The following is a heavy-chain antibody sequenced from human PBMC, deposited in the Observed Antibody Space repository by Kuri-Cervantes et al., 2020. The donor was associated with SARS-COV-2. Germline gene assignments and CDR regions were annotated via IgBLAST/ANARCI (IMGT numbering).Heavy chain of an antibody. J-gene: IGHJ4*02. CDR2: INHSGST. D-gene: IGHD2-2*01. CDR1: GGSFSGYY. Sequence: SETLSLTCAVYGGSFSGYYWSWIRQPPGKGLEWIGEINHSGSTYYNPSLKSRVTISVDTSKNQFSLKLSSVTAADTAVYYCARRYCSSTSCYLYYFDYWGQGTLVTVSS. V-gene: IGHV4-34*01. CDR3: ARRYCSSTSCYLYYFDY.